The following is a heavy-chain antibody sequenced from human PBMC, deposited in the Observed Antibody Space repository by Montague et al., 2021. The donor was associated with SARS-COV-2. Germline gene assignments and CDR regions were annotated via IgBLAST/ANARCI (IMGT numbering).Heavy chain of an antibody. Sequence: SLRLSCAASGFTFSRHEVNWVRQAPGKGLEWVSYITSDGGIIYYADFVEGRFTISRDNAKNSLYLHVNSLRVGDTAVYYCATLARGLFDHGMDVWGQGTTVTVSS. CDR1: GFTFSRHE. CDR2: ITSDGGII. V-gene: IGHV3-48*03. D-gene: IGHD3-10*01. CDR3: ATLARGLFDHGMDV. J-gene: IGHJ6*02.